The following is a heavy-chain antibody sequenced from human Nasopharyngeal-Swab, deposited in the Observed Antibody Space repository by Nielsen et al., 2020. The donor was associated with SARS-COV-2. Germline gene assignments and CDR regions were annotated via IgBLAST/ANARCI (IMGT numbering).Heavy chain of an antibody. CDR3: VRDGDYSGWELTDY. CDR1: GFTFSSYA. Sequence: GESLKISCSASGFTFSSYAMHWVRQAPGKGLKYVSAISSNGGSTYYADSVKGRFTISRDNSKNTLYLQMSSLRAEDTAVYYCVRDGDYSGWELTDYWGQGTLVTVSS. V-gene: IGHV3-64D*06. J-gene: IGHJ4*02. D-gene: IGHD1-26*01. CDR2: ISSNGGST.